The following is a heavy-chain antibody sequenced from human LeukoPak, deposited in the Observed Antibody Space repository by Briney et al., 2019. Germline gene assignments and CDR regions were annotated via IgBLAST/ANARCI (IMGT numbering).Heavy chain of an antibody. CDR1: GFTFSTYA. CDR3: ANTGVVTLTR. Sequence: HTGGSLRLSCAASGFTFSTYAMSWVRQAPGKGLEWVSGISGSGGRTYYADSVKGRFTISRDSSKNTLYLQMNSLRAEDTALYYCANTGVVTLTRWGQGTLVTVSS. CDR2: ISGSGGRT. D-gene: IGHD4-23*01. V-gene: IGHV3-23*01. J-gene: IGHJ4*02.